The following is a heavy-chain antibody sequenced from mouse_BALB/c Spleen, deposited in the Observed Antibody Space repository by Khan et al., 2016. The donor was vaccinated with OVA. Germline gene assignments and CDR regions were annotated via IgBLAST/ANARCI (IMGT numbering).Heavy chain of an antibody. CDR1: GLPLTGYG. CDR2: LWGDGST. J-gene: IGHJ4*01. CDR3: ARAYYSSYREAMDY. Sequence: VQPQESGPGPVAPSQSLSITRTVSGLPLTGYGVNWVRPPPGKGLEWLGMLWGDGSTDYNSALKSRLSITKDNSKSQVFLKMNSLQTDDTARYYCARAYYSSYREAMDYWGQGNSVTVSS. V-gene: IGHV2-6-7*01. D-gene: IGHD2-10*01.